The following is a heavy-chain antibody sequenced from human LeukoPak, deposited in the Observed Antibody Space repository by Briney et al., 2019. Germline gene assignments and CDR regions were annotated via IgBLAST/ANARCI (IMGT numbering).Heavy chain of an antibody. CDR3: AKVESFRGVPDY. CDR1: GFTFSSYA. CDR2: ISGSGGST. D-gene: IGHD3-10*01. J-gene: IGHJ4*02. V-gene: IGHV3-23*01. Sequence: QPGGSLRLSCAASGFTFSSYAMSWVRQAPGKGLEWVSAISGSGGSTYYADSVKGRFTIPRDNSKNTLYLQMNSLRAEDTAVYYCAKVESFRGVPDYWGQGTLVTVSS.